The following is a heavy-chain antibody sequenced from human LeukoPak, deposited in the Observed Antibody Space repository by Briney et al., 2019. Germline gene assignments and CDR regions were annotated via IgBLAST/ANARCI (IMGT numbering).Heavy chain of an antibody. CDR2: INHSGST. CDR3: ARGLYSTGD. J-gene: IGHJ4*02. D-gene: IGHD2-8*01. Sequence: SETLSLTCAVYGGSFSGYYWSWIRQPPGKGLEWIGEINHSGSTNYNPSLKSRVTMSEDTSRNQFSLNLSSVTAADTAVYYCARGLYSTGDWGQGTLVTVSS. CDR1: GGSFSGYY. V-gene: IGHV4-34*01.